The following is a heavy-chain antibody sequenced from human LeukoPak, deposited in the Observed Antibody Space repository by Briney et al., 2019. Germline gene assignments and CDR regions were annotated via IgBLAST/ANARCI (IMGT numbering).Heavy chain of an antibody. CDR1: GFSFSDAW. Sequence: KSGGSLRLSCAASGFSFSDAWMTWVRQAPGKGLEWVGRIKSKTDGGTTDYPAPVKGRFTISRDDSMNTLYLQMNNLKTEDTAVYYCTTPRGFSFHYWGQGTLVTVSS. CDR2: IKSKTDGGTT. V-gene: IGHV3-15*01. D-gene: IGHD3-10*01. CDR3: TTPRGFSFHY. J-gene: IGHJ4*02.